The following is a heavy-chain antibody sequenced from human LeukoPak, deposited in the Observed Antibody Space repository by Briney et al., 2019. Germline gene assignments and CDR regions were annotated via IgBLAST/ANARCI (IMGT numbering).Heavy chain of an antibody. V-gene: IGHV4-59*05. CDR1: GGSISSYY. J-gene: IGHJ4*02. D-gene: IGHD2-2*02. CDR3: ASPAIGPFDS. Sequence: SETLSLTCTVSGGSISSYYWSWIRQPPGKGLEWIGSIYYSGSTSYSPSLKSRVTISVDTSKNQFSPKLSSVTAADTAVYYCASPAIGPFDSWGQGTLVTVSS. CDR2: IYYSGST.